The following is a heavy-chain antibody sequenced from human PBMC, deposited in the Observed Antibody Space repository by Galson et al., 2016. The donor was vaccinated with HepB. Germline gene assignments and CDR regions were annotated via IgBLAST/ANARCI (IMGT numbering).Heavy chain of an antibody. J-gene: IGHJ5*02. V-gene: IGHV1-69*06. CDR2: LSPMIGTP. Sequence: SVKVSCKASGDNYRMNFFSWVRQAPGQGLEWMGGLSPMIGTPRYAEKFQDRVTITVDKNGSTFYMERRSLRYEDTALYYCVRGRLTAVRGVVGNWFDPWGQGTPITVSS. CDR3: VRGRLTAVRGVVGNWFDP. CDR1: GDNYRMNF. D-gene: IGHD3-10*01.